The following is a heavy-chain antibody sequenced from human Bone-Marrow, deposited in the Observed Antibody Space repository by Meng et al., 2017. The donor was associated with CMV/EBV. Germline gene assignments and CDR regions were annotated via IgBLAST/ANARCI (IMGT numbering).Heavy chain of an antibody. J-gene: IGHJ4*02. CDR3: TRSEDYLCHVAECHAYYFDL. D-gene: IGHD4/OR15-4a*01. V-gene: IGHV3-9*01. CDR2: ISANSRSI. CDR1: GFNIHDYA. Sequence: GGSLRLSCAASGFNIHDYAMHWVRQAPGKGPEWVAGISANSRSIGYADSVRGRFAISRDNAKNSLSLELYRLSPEDTAFFYCTRSEDYLCHVAECHAYYFDLWGQGPLVTVSS.